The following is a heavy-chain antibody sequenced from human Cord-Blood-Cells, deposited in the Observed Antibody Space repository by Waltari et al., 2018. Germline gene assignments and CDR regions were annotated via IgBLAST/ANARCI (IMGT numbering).Heavy chain of an antibody. CDR2: INAGKGNK. V-gene: IGHV1-3*01. J-gene: IGHJ3*02. CDR3: ARDRVVPAAIFAFDI. D-gene: IGHD2-2*02. Sequence: QVQLVQSGAEVKKPGASVKVSCKASGYTFTSYAMHWVRQAPGQRLEWMGWINAGKGNKKYSQKFQGRVTITRDTSASTAYMELSSLRSEDTAVYYCARDRVVPAAIFAFDIWGQGTMVTVSS. CDR1: GYTFTSYA.